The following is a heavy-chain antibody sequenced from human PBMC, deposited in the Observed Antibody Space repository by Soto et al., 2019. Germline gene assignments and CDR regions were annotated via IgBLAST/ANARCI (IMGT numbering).Heavy chain of an antibody. Sequence: EVQLLESGGGLAQPGGSLRLSCAASGFTFSNAWMSWVRQAPGKGLEWVGRIKSKTDGGTTDYAAPVKGRFTISRDDSKNTLYLQMNSLKTEDTAVYYCTTLLRDIVATIGGDYWGQGTLVTVSS. D-gene: IGHD5-12*01. CDR1: GFTFSNAW. V-gene: IGHV3-15*01. CDR2: IKSKTDGGTT. J-gene: IGHJ4*02. CDR3: TTLLRDIVATIGGDY.